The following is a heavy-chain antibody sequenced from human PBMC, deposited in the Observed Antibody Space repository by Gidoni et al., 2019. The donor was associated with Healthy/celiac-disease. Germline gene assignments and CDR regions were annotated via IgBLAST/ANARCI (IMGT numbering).Heavy chain of an antibody. V-gene: IGHV3-23*01. D-gene: IGHD6-19*01. CDR1: GLTFSSYA. CDR3: ATIIAVAGTGFDY. Sequence: EVQLLEAGGGWVKLGGAVRLSGEAAGLTFSSYAMGWVRRAPGKGLEWVSAISGSGGSTYYADSVKGRFTISRDNSKNPLYLQMNSLRAEDTAVYYCATIIAVAGTGFDYWGQGTLVTVSS. CDR2: ISGSGGST. J-gene: IGHJ4*02.